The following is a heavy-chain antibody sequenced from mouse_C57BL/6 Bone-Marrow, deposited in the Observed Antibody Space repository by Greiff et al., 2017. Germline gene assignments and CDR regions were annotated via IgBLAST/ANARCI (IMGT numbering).Heavy chain of an antibody. CDR2: ISSGSSTL. J-gene: IGHJ2*01. CDR1: GFTFSDYG. D-gene: IGHD4-1*01. Sequence: EVQLVESGGGLVKPGGSLKLSCAASGFTFSDYGMHWVRQAPEKGLEWVAYISSGSSTLYYADTVKGRFTISRDNAKNTLFLQMTSLRSEDTAMYYCARGTGRYFDYWGQGTTLTVSS. CDR3: ARGTGRYFDY. V-gene: IGHV5-17*01.